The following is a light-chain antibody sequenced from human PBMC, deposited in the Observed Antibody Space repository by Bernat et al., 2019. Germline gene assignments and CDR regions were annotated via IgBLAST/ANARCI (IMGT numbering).Light chain of an antibody. CDR1: SSDIGSYNR. CDR3: SSYTSSTTYV. Sequence: QSAMTQPPSASGSPGQSVTISCTGTSSDIGSYNRVSWYQQPPGTAPKLMIYEVSNRPSGVPDRFTGSKSGNTASLTISGLQADDEADYYCSSYTSSTTYVFGTGTKVTVL. V-gene: IGLV2-18*02. CDR2: EVS. J-gene: IGLJ1*01.